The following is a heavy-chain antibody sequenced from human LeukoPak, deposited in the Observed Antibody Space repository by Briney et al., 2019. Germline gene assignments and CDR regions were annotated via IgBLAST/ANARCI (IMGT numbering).Heavy chain of an antibody. CDR1: GFTFSSYA. J-gene: IGHJ6*02. CDR2: LSDSGFST. D-gene: IGHD6-19*01. Sequence: GGSRRLSCAASGFTFSSYAMSWVRQAPGKGLEWVSGLSDSGFSTYYADSVKGRFTISRDNSKNTLYLQMNSLRAEDTAVYYCAKVAGKSYYYYYGMDVWGQGTTVTVSS. V-gene: IGHV3-23*01. CDR3: AKVAGKSYYYYYGMDV.